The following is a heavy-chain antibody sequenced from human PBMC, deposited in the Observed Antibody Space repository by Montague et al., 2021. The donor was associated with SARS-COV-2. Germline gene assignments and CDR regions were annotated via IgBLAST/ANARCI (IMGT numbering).Heavy chain of an antibody. D-gene: IGHD3-10*01. Sequence: SETLSLTCTVSGGSISSYYWSWIRQPPGKGLEWIGCIYYSGSTNYNPSLKSRVTISVDTSKNQFSLKLSSVTAADTAVYYCARVRGRFHRCLRGDDAFDLWGQGTMVTVSS. CDR1: GGSISSYY. CDR3: ARVRGRFHRCLRGDDAFDL. J-gene: IGHJ3*01. CDR2: IYYSGST. V-gene: IGHV4-59*01.